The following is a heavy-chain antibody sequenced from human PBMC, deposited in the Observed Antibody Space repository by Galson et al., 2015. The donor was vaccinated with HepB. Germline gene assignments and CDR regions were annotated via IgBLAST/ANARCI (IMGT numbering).Heavy chain of an antibody. D-gene: IGHD3-22*01. CDR3: ARAGYDSSGYYVYAFDM. CDR1: GYTFSMYA. J-gene: IGHJ3*02. V-gene: IGHV1-3*01. Sequence: SVKVSCKASGYTFSMYAMHWVRQAPGQRPEWMGWINVGNGNTEYSQKFQGRVTFTRDTFASTAYMDLSRLKSEDTAVYYCARAGYDSSGYYVYAFDMWGQGAMVTVSS. CDR2: INVGNGNT.